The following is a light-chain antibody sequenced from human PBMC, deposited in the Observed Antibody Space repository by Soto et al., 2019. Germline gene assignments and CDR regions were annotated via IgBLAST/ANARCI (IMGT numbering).Light chain of an antibody. CDR2: WAS. V-gene: IGKV4-1*01. CDR3: QRYYGTPLT. J-gene: IGKJ4*01. CDR1: HSVLFGSNNY. Sequence: DFVMTQSPDSLAVSLGERATINCKSSHSVLFGSNNYLAWYQQKPGQPPKLLINWASTRESGVPDRFSSSGSGTDFTLTISSLQADDVAVYYCQRYYGTPLTFGGGTKVEIK.